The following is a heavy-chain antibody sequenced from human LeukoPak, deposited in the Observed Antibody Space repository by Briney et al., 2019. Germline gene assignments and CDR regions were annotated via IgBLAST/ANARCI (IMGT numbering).Heavy chain of an antibody. CDR1: GYTFTGYY. V-gene: IGHV1-2*04. J-gene: IGHJ4*02. D-gene: IGHD3-3*01. CDR2: INPNSGGT. CDR3: ARDLSGYPDY. Sequence: ASVEVSCKTSGYTFTGYYMHWVRQAPGQGLEWMGWINPNSGGTNYAQKFQGWVTMTRDTSISTAYMELSRLRSDDTAVYYCARDLSGYPDYWGQGTLVTVSS.